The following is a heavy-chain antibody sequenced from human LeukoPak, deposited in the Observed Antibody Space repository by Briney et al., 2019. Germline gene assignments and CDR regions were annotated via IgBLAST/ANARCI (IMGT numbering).Heavy chain of an antibody. CDR1: GGSFSGYY. Sequence: TSETLSLTCAVYGGSFSGYYWSWIRQPPGKGLEWIGEINHSGSTSYNPSLKSRVTISVATSKNQFSLKLSSVTATDTAVYYCASQAPPGDSSGYVYWGQGTLVTVSS. CDR3: ASQAPPGDSSGYVY. J-gene: IGHJ4*02. V-gene: IGHV4-34*01. CDR2: INHSGST. D-gene: IGHD3-22*01.